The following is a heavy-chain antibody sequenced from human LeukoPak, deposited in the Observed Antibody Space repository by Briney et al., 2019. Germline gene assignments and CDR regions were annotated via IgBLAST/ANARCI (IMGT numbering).Heavy chain of an antibody. D-gene: IGHD2-15*01. J-gene: IGHJ4*02. Sequence: SETLSLTCTVSGGSISSSSYYWGWIRQPPGKGLEWIGSIYYSGSTYYNPSLKSRVTISVDTSKNQFSLKLSSVTAADTAVYYCARRSRGHFDYWGQGTLVTVSS. CDR1: GGSISSSSYY. CDR3: ARRSRGHFDY. CDR2: IYYSGST. V-gene: IGHV4-39*07.